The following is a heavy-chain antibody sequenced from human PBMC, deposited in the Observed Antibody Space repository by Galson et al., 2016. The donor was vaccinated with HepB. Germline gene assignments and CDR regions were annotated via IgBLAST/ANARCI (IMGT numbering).Heavy chain of an antibody. D-gene: IGHD3-10*01. CDR1: GDSVSSGSYY. CDR2: IYSSGRT. J-gene: IGHJ3*02. V-gene: IGHV4-61*01. CDR3: ARRLSGPYGEEDAFDI. Sequence: SETLSLTCTVSGDSVSSGSYYWSWIRQPPGKGLEWIAFIYSSGRTNYNPSLKSRVTISLDTSKNQYSLKLRSVTGADTAVYYCARRLSGPYGEEDAFDIWGQGTMVTVSS.